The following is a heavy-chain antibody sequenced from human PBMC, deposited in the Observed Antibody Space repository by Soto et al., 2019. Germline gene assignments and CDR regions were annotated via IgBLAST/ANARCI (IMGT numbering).Heavy chain of an antibody. Sequence: QVQLQESGPRPVKPSQTLSLTCTVSGGSINTGGYYWGWIRQLPGEGLEWICHVFYTGTAFNNPSLKSRSAISIDTSANQFVLQMSSVTAADTAIYNCASRLDDTVDTFFTWFDPRGQGILVTVSS. V-gene: IGHV4-31*03. CDR1: GGSINTGGYY. D-gene: IGHD3-9*01. CDR2: VFYTGTA. CDR3: ASRLDDTVDTFFTWFDP. J-gene: IGHJ5*02.